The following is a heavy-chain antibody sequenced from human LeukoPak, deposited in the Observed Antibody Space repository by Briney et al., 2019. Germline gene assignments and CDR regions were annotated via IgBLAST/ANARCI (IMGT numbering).Heavy chain of an antibody. D-gene: IGHD3-3*01. CDR1: GGSVSSGSYY. J-gene: IGHJ4*02. V-gene: IGHV4-61*01. CDR3: AREIRYDFWSGNFDY. CDR2: IHYSGSA. Sequence: SETLSLTCTVSGGSVSSGSYYWSWIRQPPGRGPEWIAYIHYSGSAAYNPSLKSRVTISRDMSTNQFSLKMTSVTAADTAVYFCAREIRYDFWSGNFDYWGQGTLVTVSS.